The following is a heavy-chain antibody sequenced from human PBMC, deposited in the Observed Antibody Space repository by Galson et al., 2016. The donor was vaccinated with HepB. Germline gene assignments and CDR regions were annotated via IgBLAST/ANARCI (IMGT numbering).Heavy chain of an antibody. V-gene: IGHV1-18*01. J-gene: IGHJ4*02. Sequence: SVKVSCKASGYTFTSYGISWVRQAPGQGLEWMGWISAYNGNTNYAQKLQGRVTMTTDPSTSTAYMELRSLRSDDTAVYYCAKLTEDYYDSSGYFDYWGQGTLVTVSS. CDR2: ISAYNGNT. CDR1: GYTFTSYG. CDR3: AKLTEDYYDSSGYFDY. D-gene: IGHD3-22*01.